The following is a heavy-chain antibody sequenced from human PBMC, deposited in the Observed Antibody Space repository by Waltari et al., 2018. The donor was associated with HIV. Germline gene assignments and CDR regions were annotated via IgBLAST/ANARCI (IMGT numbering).Heavy chain of an antibody. D-gene: IGHD3-16*01. V-gene: IGHV3-48*02. CDR1: GFTFSSYS. J-gene: IGHJ6*02. Sequence: EVQLVESGGGLVQLGGSLRLPCAASGFTFSSYSVNWVRQAPGKGLEWNSYHDYSRTIINSADSERGRFTISRDNAKNTLYLQMNSLRDEDTAVYFCARVLEYYGMTVWGQGTTVAVSS. CDR3: ARVLEYYGMTV. CDR2: HDYSRTII.